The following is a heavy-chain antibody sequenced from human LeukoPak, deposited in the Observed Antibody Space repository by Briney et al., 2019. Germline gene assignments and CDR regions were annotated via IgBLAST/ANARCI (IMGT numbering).Heavy chain of an antibody. J-gene: IGHJ6*03. V-gene: IGHV4-39*01. CDR1: GGSISSSSYY. D-gene: IGHD3-3*01. CDR2: IYYSGST. CDR3: ARLFGTLWSGPKNHYYMDV. Sequence: SETLSLTCTVSGGSISSSSYYWGWIRQPPGKGLEWIGGIYYSGSTYYNPSLKSRVTISVDTSKNQFSLKLSSVTAADTAVYYCARLFGTLWSGPKNHYYMDVWGKGTTVIVSS.